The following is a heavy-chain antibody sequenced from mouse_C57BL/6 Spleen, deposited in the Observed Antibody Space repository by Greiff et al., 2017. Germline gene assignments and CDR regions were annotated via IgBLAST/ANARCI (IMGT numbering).Heavy chain of an antibody. CDR3: ARECGLSAVEVGFAY. CDR2: ISDGGSYT. D-gene: IGHD1-1*01. Sequence: EVQLQESGGGLVKPGGSLKLSCAASGFTFSSYAMSWVRQTPAKRLEWVATISDGGSYTDYPDNVKGRFTITRDTSKNNLYLQMSHLKSEDTAMYYCARECGLSAVEVGFAYWGQGTMVSVSA. J-gene: IGHJ3*01. V-gene: IGHV5-4*01. CDR1: GFTFSSYA.